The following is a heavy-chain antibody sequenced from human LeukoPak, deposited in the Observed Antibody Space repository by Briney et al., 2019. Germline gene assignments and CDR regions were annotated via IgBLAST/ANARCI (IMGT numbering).Heavy chain of an antibody. D-gene: IGHD3-22*01. Sequence: GGSLRLSCAASGFFVSNNYMSWVRQAPGKGLEWVSVLYSDRTTYYADSVKGRFTISRDNAKNSLYLQMNSLRAEDTAVYYCARVPAYYYDSSGYDPQYSDYWGQGTLVTVSS. V-gene: IGHV3-53*01. CDR2: LYSDRTT. CDR1: GFFVSNNY. CDR3: ARVPAYYYDSSGYDPQYSDY. J-gene: IGHJ4*02.